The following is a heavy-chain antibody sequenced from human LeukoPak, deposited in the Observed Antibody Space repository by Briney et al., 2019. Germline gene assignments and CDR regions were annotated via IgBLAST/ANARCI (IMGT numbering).Heavy chain of an antibody. CDR1: GDSISNYY. V-gene: IGHV4-59*01. J-gene: IGHJ4*02. CDR2: TYYSGTT. Sequence: SETLSLTCAVSGDSISNYYWNWIRQTPGKGLEWIGYTYYSGTTNYNPSLRSRVTISLDTSKNQFSLNLRSVTAADTAVYFCARDQSYGDFLYWGQGTLVTVSS. CDR3: ARDQSYGDFLY. D-gene: IGHD4-17*01.